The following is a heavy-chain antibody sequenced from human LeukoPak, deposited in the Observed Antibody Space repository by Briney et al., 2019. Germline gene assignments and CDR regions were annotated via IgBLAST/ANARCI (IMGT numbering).Heavy chain of an antibody. CDR2: IHHSGRS. Sequence: SETLSLACTVSADSLSSGGHYWAWIRQFPGKGLESIGFIHHSGRSRHNPSLKDRVAISVDTSRKQLALKLSSVTAADTAMYYCARGGNRFGGFYFDYWGQGIQVIVSS. V-gene: IGHV4-31*03. CDR3: ARGGNRFGGFYFDY. J-gene: IGHJ4*02. CDR1: ADSLSSGGHY. D-gene: IGHD3-10*01.